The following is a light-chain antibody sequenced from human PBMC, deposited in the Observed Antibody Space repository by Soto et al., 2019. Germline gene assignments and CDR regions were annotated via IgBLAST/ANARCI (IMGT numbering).Light chain of an antibody. CDR2: GAS. J-gene: IGKJ5*01. CDR3: HHSGT. V-gene: IGKV3-20*01. Sequence: EVVMTQSPTILSVSPGESATLSCRASQSVSSYLAWYQQKPGQAPRLLIHGASSRATGIPDRFSGSGSGTDFTLTIRRLEPEDVAVYYCHHSGTFGQGTRVDIK. CDR1: QSVSSY.